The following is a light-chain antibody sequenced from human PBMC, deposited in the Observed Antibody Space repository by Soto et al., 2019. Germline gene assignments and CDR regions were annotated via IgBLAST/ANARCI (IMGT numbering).Light chain of an antibody. J-gene: IGKJ4*01. CDR3: MQATQVPLT. Sequence: DIVLTQTPLSSPVTVGQPASISCRSSQRLVHSDGNTYLSWLQQRPGQPPRLLIYQISNRFSGVPDRLTGSGAGADFTLKISRVEAEDVGTYYCMQATQVPLTFGGGTRVKIK. CDR1: QRLVHSDGNTY. V-gene: IGKV2-24*01. CDR2: QIS.